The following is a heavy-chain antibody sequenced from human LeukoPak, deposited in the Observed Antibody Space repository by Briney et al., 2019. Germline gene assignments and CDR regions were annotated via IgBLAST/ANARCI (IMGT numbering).Heavy chain of an antibody. CDR2: IYYSGST. CDR1: GGSISSYY. CDR3: ASVGGYCTNGVCLPEYFQH. V-gene: IGHV4-59*01. J-gene: IGHJ1*01. D-gene: IGHD2-8*01. Sequence: SETLSLTCTVSGGSISSYYWSWIRQPPGKGLEWIGYIYYSGSTNYNPSLKSRVTISVDTSKNQFSLKLSSVTAADTAVYYCASVGGYCTNGVCLPEYFQHWGQGTLVTVSS.